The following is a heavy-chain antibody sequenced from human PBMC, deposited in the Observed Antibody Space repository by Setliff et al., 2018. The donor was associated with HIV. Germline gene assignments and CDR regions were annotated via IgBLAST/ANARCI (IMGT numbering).Heavy chain of an antibody. D-gene: IGHD1-26*01. CDR3: ARDPQGVDSGTLYYYYGMDV. J-gene: IGHJ6*02. CDR1: GGSFSGYS. V-gene: IGHV4-34*01. Sequence: SETLSLTCAVYGGSFSGYSWNWIRQPPGKGLEWIGEINYSGGTNYNPSLKSRVTISVDTSKNQLSLRLTSVTAADTAVYYCARDPQGVDSGTLYYYYGMDVWGQGTTVTVSS. CDR2: INYSGGT.